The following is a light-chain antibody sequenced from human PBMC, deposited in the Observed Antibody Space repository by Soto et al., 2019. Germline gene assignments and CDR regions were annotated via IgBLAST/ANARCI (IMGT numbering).Light chain of an antibody. V-gene: IGLV1-40*01. CDR2: ANT. Sequence: QSVLTQPPSVSGAPGQRVTISCTGSSSNIGANYDVHWYQVLPGTAPKLLIYANTNRPSGVPDRFSGSKSGTSASLAITGLQAEDEAEYYCSLYTTASTYVFGTGTKLTVL. J-gene: IGLJ1*01. CDR1: SSNIGANYD. CDR3: SLYTTASTYV.